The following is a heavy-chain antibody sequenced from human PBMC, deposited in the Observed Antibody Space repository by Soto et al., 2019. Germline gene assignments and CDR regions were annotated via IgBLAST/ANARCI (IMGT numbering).Heavy chain of an antibody. D-gene: IGHD3-3*01. CDR2: IIPIFGTA. Sequence: GASVKVSCQASGGTFSSYAISWVLQAPGQGRDWMGWIIPIFGTANYAQKFQGRVTITADESTSTAYMELSSLRSEDTAVYYCARGSDPRITIFGVVIGWDAFDIWGQGTMVTVSS. CDR1: GGTFSSYA. V-gene: IGHV1-69*13. CDR3: ARGSDPRITIFGVVIGWDAFDI. J-gene: IGHJ3*02.